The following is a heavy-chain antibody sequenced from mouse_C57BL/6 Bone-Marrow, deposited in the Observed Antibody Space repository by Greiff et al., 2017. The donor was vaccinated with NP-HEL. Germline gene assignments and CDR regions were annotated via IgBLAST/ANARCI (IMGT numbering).Heavy chain of an antibody. CDR2: IHPNSGST. D-gene: IGHD2-3*01. CDR1: GYTFTSYW. J-gene: IGHJ4*01. Sequence: QVQLKQPGAELVKPGASVKLSCKASGYTFTSYWMHWVKQRPGQGLEWIGMIHPNSGSTNYNEKFKSKATLTVDKSSSTAYMQLSSLTSEDSAVYYCARWLLHSYAMDYWGQGTSVTVSS. CDR3: ARWLLHSYAMDY. V-gene: IGHV1-64*01.